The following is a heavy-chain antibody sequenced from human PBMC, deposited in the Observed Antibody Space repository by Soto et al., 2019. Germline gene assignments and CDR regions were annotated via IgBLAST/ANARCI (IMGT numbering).Heavy chain of an antibody. V-gene: IGHV1-69*06. CDR3: AREGLDVFRYFDY. D-gene: IGHD1-1*01. J-gene: IGHJ4*02. CDR1: GGTFSSYA. CDR2: IIPIFGTA. Sequence: GASVKVSCKASGGTFSSYAISWVRQAPGQGLEWMGGIIPIFGTANYAQKFQGRVTITADKSTSTAYMELSSLRSEDTAVYYCAREGLDVFRYFDYWGQGTLVTVSS.